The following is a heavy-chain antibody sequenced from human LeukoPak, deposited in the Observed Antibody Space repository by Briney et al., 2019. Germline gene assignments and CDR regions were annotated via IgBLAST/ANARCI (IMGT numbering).Heavy chain of an antibody. D-gene: IGHD3-22*01. Sequence: SETLSLTCAVYGGSFSSYYWSWIRQPPGKGLEWIGYIYYSGSTNYNPSLKSRVTISVDTSKNQFSLKLSSVTAADTAVYYCARLLRSTDYYDSNGAFDIWGQGTMVTVSS. J-gene: IGHJ3*02. V-gene: IGHV4-59*01. CDR1: GGSFSSYY. CDR2: IYYSGST. CDR3: ARLLRSTDYYDSNGAFDI.